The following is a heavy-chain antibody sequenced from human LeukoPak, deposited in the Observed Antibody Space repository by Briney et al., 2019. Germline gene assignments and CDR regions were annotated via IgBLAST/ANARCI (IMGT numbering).Heavy chain of an antibody. CDR1: GFTFSSYG. V-gene: IGHV3-33*01. J-gene: IGHJ4*02. CDR3: ASDVEYSSSGGGDY. D-gene: IGHD6-6*01. Sequence: PGGSLRLSCAASGFTFSSYGMHWVRQAPGKGLEWVAVIWYDGSNKYYADSVKGRFTISRDNSKNTLYLQMNSLRAEDTAVYYCASDVEYSSSGGGDYWGQGTLVTVSS. CDR2: IWYDGSNK.